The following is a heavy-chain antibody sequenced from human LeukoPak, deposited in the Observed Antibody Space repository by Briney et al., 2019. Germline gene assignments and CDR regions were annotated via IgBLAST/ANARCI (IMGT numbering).Heavy chain of an antibody. J-gene: IGHJ4*02. D-gene: IGHD6-19*01. Sequence: GGSLRLSCAASGFTVSSNYMSWVRQAPGKGLEWVSVIYSGGSTYYADSVKGRFTISRDNSKNTLYLQMNSLRAEDTAVYYCASKIAVAGYYFDYWGQGTLVTVSS. CDR1: GFTVSSNY. V-gene: IGHV3-53*01. CDR2: IYSGGST. CDR3: ASKIAVAGYYFDY.